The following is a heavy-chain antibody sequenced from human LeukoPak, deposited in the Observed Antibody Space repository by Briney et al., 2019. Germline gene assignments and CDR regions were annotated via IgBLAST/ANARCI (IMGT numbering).Heavy chain of an antibody. J-gene: IGHJ4*02. CDR3: TTCIEGYDYFDY. CDR1: GFTFSSYW. V-gene: IGHV3-15*01. D-gene: IGHD5-12*01. Sequence: GGSLRLSCAASGFTFSSYWMSWVRQAPGKGLEWVGRIKSKTDGGTTDYAAPVKGRFTISRDDSKNTLYLQMNSLKTEDTAVYYCTTCIEGYDYFDYWGQGTLVTVSS. CDR2: IKSKTDGGTT.